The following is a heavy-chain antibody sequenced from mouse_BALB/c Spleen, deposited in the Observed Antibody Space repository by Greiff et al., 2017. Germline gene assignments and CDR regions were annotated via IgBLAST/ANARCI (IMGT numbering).Heavy chain of an antibody. D-gene: IGHD4-1*01. CDR3: ASSLGREYFDY. V-gene: IGHV5-6*01. CDR2: ISSGGSYT. J-gene: IGHJ2*01. CDR1: GFTFSSYG. Sequence: EVQGVESGGDLVKPGGSLKLSCAASGFTFSSYGMSWVRQTPDKRLEWVATISSGGSYTYYPDSVKGRFTISRDNAKNTLYLQMSSLKSEDTAMYYCASSLGREYFDYWGQGTTLTVSS.